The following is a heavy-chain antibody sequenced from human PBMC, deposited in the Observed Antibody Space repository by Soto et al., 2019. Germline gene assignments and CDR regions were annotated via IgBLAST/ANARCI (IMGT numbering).Heavy chain of an antibody. Sequence: PSETLSLTCTVSGGSISSGGYYWSWIRQDPGKGLEWIGYIYYSGSTYYNPSLKSRVTISVDTSKNQFSLKLSSVTAADTAVYYCARRSMAAAGWWFDRWGQGTLVTVSS. CDR2: IYYSGST. D-gene: IGHD6-13*01. CDR3: ARRSMAAAGWWFDR. J-gene: IGHJ5*02. V-gene: IGHV4-31*03. CDR1: GGSISSGGYY.